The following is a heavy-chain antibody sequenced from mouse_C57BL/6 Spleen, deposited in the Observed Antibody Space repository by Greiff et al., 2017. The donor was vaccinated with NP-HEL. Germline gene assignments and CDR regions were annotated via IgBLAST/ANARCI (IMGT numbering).Heavy chain of an antibody. V-gene: IGHV8-12*01. CDR2: IYWDDAK. CDR3: ARGVGFPYWYFDV. Sequence: QVTLKESGPGILQSSQTLSLTCSFSGFSLSTSGMGVSWIRQPSGKGLEWLAHIYWDDAKRYNPSLKSRLTISKDTSRNQVFLKITSVDTADTATYYCARGVGFPYWYFDVWGTGTTVTVSS. CDR1: GFSLSTSGMG. D-gene: IGHD1-1*01. J-gene: IGHJ1*03.